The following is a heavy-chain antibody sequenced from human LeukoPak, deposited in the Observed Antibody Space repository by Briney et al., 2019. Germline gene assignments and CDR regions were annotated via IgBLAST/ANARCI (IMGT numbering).Heavy chain of an antibody. Sequence: ASVKVSCKASGYTFTSHGISWVRQAPGQGLEWMGWISAYNGNTNYAQKLQGRVTMTTDTSTSTAYMELRSLRSDDTAVYYCARVPPDYDYYDSSGYYDYWGQGTLVTVSS. D-gene: IGHD3-22*01. V-gene: IGHV1-18*01. CDR3: ARVPPDYDYYDSSGYYDY. J-gene: IGHJ4*02. CDR2: ISAYNGNT. CDR1: GYTFTSHG.